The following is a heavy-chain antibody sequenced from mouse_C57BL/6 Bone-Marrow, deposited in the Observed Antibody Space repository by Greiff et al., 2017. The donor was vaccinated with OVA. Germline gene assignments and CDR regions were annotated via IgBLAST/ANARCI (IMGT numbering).Heavy chain of an antibody. Sequence: QVQLQQPGAELVMPGASVKLSCKASGYTFTSYWMHWVKQRPGQGLEWIGEIDPSDSYTNYNQKFKGKSTLTVDKSSSTAYMQLSSLTSEDSAVYYCAIGELDVDWYFGVWGTGTTVTVSS. V-gene: IGHV1-69*01. CDR3: AIGELDVDWYFGV. D-gene: IGHD3-3*01. CDR1: GYTFTSYW. J-gene: IGHJ1*03. CDR2: IDPSDSYT.